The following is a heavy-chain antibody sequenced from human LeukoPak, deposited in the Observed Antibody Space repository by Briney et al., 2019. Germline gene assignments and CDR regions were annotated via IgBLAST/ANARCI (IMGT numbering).Heavy chain of an antibody. D-gene: IGHD1-1*01. V-gene: IGHV3-74*01. CDR1: GFTFSSYW. CDR2: IDGDGRIA. J-gene: IGHJ5*02. Sequence: PGGSLRLSCAASGFTFSSYWMHWVRQVPGQGLVWVSHIDGDGRIAHYGDSVKGRFTISRDNAKNTVYLQMDSLRAEDTAVYYCARDSPRTGPWGQGTLVTVSS. CDR3: ARDSPRTGP.